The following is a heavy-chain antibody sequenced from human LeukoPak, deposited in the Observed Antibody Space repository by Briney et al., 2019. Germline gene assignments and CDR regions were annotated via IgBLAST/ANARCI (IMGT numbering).Heavy chain of an antibody. D-gene: IGHD6-13*01. CDR2: INWNGGST. Sequence: GGSLRLSCAASGXTFDDYGMSWVRQAPGKGLEWVSGINWNGGSTGYADSVKGRFTISRDNAKNSLYLQMNSLRAEDTALYYCAGRTGYSSSWYAFDIWGQGTIVTVSS. J-gene: IGHJ3*02. CDR3: AGRTGYSSSWYAFDI. CDR1: GXTFDDYG. V-gene: IGHV3-20*04.